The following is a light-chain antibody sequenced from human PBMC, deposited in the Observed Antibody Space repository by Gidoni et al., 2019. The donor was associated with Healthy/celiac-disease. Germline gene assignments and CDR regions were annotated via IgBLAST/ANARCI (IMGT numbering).Light chain of an antibody. J-gene: IGLJ2*01. CDR3: SSYTSSRTLHVV. CDR2: DVS. CDR1: SSDVGGYTY. Sequence: QSALTQPASVSRSPGQSRTISCTGTSSDVGGYTYVSWYQQPPGNAPILMIYDVSNRPSGVSNRFSRSKSGNTASLTISGLQAADEADYYCSSYTSSRTLHVVFGGGTKLTVL. V-gene: IGLV2-14*01.